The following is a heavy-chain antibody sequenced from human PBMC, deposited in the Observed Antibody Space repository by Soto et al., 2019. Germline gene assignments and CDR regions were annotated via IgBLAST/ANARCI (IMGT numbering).Heavy chain of an antibody. CDR1: GGTFNTYA. J-gene: IGHJ4*02. Sequence: QVQLVQSGAEMKKPGSSVKVSCQSSGGTFNTYAMNWVRQAPGQGPEWMGDISPMFGAANYDPKFQGRVTITADESTGTSYMQLSSLTSEDTALYFCAREVQVHTPAFVYWGQGTLVTVSS. V-gene: IGHV1-69*19. D-gene: IGHD3-10*01. CDR3: AREVQVHTPAFVY. CDR2: ISPMFGAA.